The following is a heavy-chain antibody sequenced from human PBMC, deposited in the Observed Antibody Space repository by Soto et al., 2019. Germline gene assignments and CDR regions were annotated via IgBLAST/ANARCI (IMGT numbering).Heavy chain of an antibody. D-gene: IGHD2-15*01. J-gene: IGHJ4*02. CDR1: GASFSGHY. V-gene: IGHV4-34*02. CDR2: INHRGTN. CDR3: ARGVEMAATYFDH. Sequence: QVQLQQWGAGLLKSSETLSLTCAFYGASFSGHYWSWIRQAPGKGLEWIGEINHRGTNNYNPSLKSRVTISADTAKNQFSLKLSSVTAADTAVYFCARGVEMAATYFDHWGQGTLVSVSS.